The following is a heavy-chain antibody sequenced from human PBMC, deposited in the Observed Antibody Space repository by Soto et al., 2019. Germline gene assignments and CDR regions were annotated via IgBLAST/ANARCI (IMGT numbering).Heavy chain of an antibody. J-gene: IGHJ4*02. CDR3: ARVSYYDYVWGSYPQGYFDY. D-gene: IGHD3-16*02. Sequence: SETLSLTCTVSGGSISSYYWSWIRQPPGKGLEWIGYIYYSGSTNYNPSLKSRVTISVDTSKNQFSLKLSSVTAADTAVYYCARVSYYDYVWGSYPQGYFDYWGQGTLVTVSS. V-gene: IGHV4-59*01. CDR2: IYYSGST. CDR1: GGSISSYY.